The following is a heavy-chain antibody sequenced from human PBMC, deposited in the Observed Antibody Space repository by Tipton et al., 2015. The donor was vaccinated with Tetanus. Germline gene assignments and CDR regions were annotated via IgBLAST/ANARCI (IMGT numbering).Heavy chain of an antibody. V-gene: IGHV4-38-2*01. Sequence: TLSLTCAVSGYSISSGYYWGWIRQPPGKGLEWIGSIYHSGSTYYNPSLKSRVTISVDTSKNQFSLKLSSVTAADTAVYYCARAHMSRSCYFDYWGQGTLVTVSS. J-gene: IGHJ4*02. CDR1: GYSISSGYY. D-gene: IGHD2-15*01. CDR3: ARAHMSRSCYFDY. CDR2: IYHSGST.